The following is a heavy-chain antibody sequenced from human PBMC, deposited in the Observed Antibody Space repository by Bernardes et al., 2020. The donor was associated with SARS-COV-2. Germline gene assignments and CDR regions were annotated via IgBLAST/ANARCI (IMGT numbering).Heavy chain of an antibody. D-gene: IGHD2-2*01. J-gene: IGHJ4*02. V-gene: IGHV3-33*01. CDR3: ARGEGYCSSTSCQFSLSNFDY. Sequence: GGSLRLSCAASGFTFSSYGMHWVRQAPGKGLEWVAVIWYDGSNKYYADSVKGRFTISRDNSKNTLYLQMNSLRAEDTAVYYCARGEGYCSSTSCQFSLSNFDYWGQGTLVTVSS. CDR2: IWYDGSNK. CDR1: GFTFSSYG.